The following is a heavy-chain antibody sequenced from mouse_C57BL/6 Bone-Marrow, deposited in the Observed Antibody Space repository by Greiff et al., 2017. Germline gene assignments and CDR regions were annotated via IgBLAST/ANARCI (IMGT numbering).Heavy chain of an antibody. CDR1: GYTFTSYW. CDR3: ARPITTVVAPYYAMDY. V-gene: IGHV1-59*01. J-gene: IGHJ4*01. Sequence: VQLQQPGAELVRPGTSVKLSCKASGYTFTSYWMHWVKQRPGQGLEWIGVIDPSDSYTNYNQKFKGKATLTVDTSSSTAYMQLSSLTSEDSAVYYCARPITTVVAPYYAMDYWGQGTSGTVSS. D-gene: IGHD1-1*01. CDR2: IDPSDSYT.